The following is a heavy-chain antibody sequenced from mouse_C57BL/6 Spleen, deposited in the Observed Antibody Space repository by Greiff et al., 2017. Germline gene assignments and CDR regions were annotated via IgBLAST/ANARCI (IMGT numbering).Heavy chain of an antibody. CDR1: GYTFTSYW. CDR3: ARSSPAGPPFAY. CDR2: IYPSDSET. J-gene: IGHJ3*01. V-gene: IGHV1-61*01. D-gene: IGHD3-2*02. Sequence: QVQLQQPGAELVRPGSSVKLSCKASGYTFTSYWMDWVKQRPGQGLEWIGNIYPSDSETHYNQKFKDKATLTVDKSSSTAYMQLSSLTSEDSAVYYCARSSPAGPPFAYWGQGTPVTVSA.